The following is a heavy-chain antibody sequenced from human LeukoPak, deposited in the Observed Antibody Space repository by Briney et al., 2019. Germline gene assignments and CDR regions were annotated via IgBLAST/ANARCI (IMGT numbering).Heavy chain of an antibody. CDR2: ISGSGGST. Sequence: GGSLRLSCAASGFTFSSYAMSWVRQAPGKGLEWVSAISGSGGSTYYADSVKGRFTISRDNSKNTLYLQMNSLRAEDTAVYYCAKDLGFNQLGIGAFDIWGQGTMVTVSS. V-gene: IGHV3-23*01. CDR3: AKDLGFNQLGIGAFDI. D-gene: IGHD7-27*01. J-gene: IGHJ3*02. CDR1: GFTFSSYA.